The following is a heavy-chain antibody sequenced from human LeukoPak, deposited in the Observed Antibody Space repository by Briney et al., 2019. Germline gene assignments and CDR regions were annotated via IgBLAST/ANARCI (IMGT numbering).Heavy chain of an antibody. Sequence: GGSLRLSCAASGFIFSNYAMSWVRQAPGKGLEWVSGVSASGGNPYYADSVKGRFTISRDNSENTLNLQMNSLRAEDTAVYYCAKARAGDITAAFNYWGQGTLVTVSS. CDR2: VSASGGNP. CDR3: AKARAGDITAAFNY. CDR1: GFIFSNYA. D-gene: IGHD6-13*01. V-gene: IGHV3-23*01. J-gene: IGHJ4*02.